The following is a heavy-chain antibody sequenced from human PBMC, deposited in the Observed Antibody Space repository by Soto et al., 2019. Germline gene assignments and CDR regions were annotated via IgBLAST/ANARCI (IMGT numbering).Heavy chain of an antibody. CDR2: ISAYNGNT. Sequence: QVQLVQSGAEVKKPGASVKVSCKASGYTFTSYGISWVRQAPGQGLEWMGWISAYNGNTNYAQKLQGRVTMTTDTSTSTAYIELRSLRSDDTAVYYCAGEMGLQLRYYGMDVWGQGTTVTVSS. V-gene: IGHV1-18*01. J-gene: IGHJ6*02. CDR3: AGEMGLQLRYYGMDV. CDR1: GYTFTSYG. D-gene: IGHD2-2*01.